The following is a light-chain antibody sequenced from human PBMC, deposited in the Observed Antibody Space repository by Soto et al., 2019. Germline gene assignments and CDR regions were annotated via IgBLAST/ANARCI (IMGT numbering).Light chain of an antibody. CDR2: AAS. J-gene: IGKJ2*01. CDR1: QGISSH. CDR3: QQLNSYPYT. Sequence: DIQLTQSPSFLSASVGDRVTITCRASQGISSHLAWYQQKPGKAPKLLIYAASTLQSGVPSRFSGSGSGTEFTLTISSLQPVDFATYYCQQLNSYPYTFGQGTKLEIK. V-gene: IGKV1-9*01.